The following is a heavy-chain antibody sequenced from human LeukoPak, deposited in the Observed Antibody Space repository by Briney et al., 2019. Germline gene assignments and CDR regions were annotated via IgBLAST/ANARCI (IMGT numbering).Heavy chain of an antibody. Sequence: PSETLSLTCTVSGGSISSYYWSWNRQPAGKGLEWIGRIYTSGSTNYNPSLKSRVTMSVDTSKNQFSLKLSSVTAADTAVYYCARGSSYGGNSFDYWGQGTLVTVSS. CDR3: ARGSSYGGNSFDY. CDR1: GGSISSYY. V-gene: IGHV4-4*07. CDR2: IYTSGST. D-gene: IGHD4-23*01. J-gene: IGHJ4*02.